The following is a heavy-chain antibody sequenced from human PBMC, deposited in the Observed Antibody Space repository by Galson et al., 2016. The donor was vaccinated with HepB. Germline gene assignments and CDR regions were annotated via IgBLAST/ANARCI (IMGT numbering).Heavy chain of an antibody. V-gene: IGHV3-30*18. CDR1: GFRFSSYG. CDR3: AKDAILGCGRDCYVDY. Sequence: SLRLSCAASGFRFSSYGMHWVRQAPGKGLEWVAVISYDGNKQYYADSVKGRVTISRDKSKNTLYLQMDSLKVEDTAVYYCAKDAILGCGRDCYVDYWGQGTLVTVSS. CDR2: ISYDGNKQ. D-gene: IGHD2-21*02. J-gene: IGHJ4*02.